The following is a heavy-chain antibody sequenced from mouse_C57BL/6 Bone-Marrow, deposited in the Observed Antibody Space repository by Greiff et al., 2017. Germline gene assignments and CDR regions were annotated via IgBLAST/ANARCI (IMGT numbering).Heavy chain of an antibody. CDR1: GYSFTDYN. D-gene: IGHD1-1*01. V-gene: IGHV1-39*01. J-gene: IGHJ1*03. CDR2: INPNYGTT. Sequence: VHVKQSGPELVKPGASVKISCKASGYSFTDYNMNWVKQSNGKSLEWIGVINPNYGTTSYNQKFKGKATLTVDQSSSTAYMQLNSLTSEDSAVYFSERGDNGSSLNWYFDVWGTGTTVTVSS. CDR3: ERGDNGSSLNWYFDV.